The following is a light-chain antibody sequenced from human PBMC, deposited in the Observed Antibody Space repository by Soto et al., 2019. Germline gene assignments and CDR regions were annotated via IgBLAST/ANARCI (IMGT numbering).Light chain of an antibody. CDR2: GAS. V-gene: IGKV3-20*01. Sequence: EIVLTQSPGTLSLSPGERATLSCRASQSVSSSSLAWYQQKPGQAPRLLIFGASSRATDIPDRFSGSGSGTDFPLTISPMKPKDFAVDFCLQSGNSTPKYTFGQGTKLE. CDR3: LQSGNSTPKYT. CDR1: QSVSSSS. J-gene: IGKJ2*01.